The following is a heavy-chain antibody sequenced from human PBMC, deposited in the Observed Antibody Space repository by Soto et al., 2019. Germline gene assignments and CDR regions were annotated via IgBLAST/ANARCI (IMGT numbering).Heavy chain of an antibody. CDR2: SNYDGRTS. Sequence: QMHLEESGGGVVQPGRSLRLSCVGSGFTLSNSGMHWVRQAPGKGLEWVAVSNYDGRTSFYADAVRGRFTVTRDNTKNTMFLPTASLRVDDSAVYYSAKARGGSCEMHHWGRGTLVNVFS. CDR1: GFTLSNSG. J-gene: IGHJ4*02. CDR3: AKARGGSCEMHH. D-gene: IGHD2-2*01. V-gene: IGHV3-33*06.